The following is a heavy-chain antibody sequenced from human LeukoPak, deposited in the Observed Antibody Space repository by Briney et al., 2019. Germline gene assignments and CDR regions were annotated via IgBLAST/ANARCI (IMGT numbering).Heavy chain of an antibody. CDR2: IIPILGIA. CDR1: GYTFTGYY. D-gene: IGHD6-6*01. Sequence: GASVKVSCKASGYTFTGYYMHWVRQAPGQGLEWMGRIIPILGIANYAQKFQGRVTITADKSTSTAYMELSSLRSEDTAVYYCARDRGGSSVYYYYYMDVWGKGTTVTVSS. J-gene: IGHJ6*03. CDR3: ARDRGGSSVYYYYYMDV. V-gene: IGHV1-69*04.